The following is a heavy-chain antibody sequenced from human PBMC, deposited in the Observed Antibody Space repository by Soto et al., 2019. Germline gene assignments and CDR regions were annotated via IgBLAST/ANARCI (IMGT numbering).Heavy chain of an antibody. V-gene: IGHV3-30*18. J-gene: IGHJ4*02. D-gene: IGHD3-3*01. Sequence: GGSLRLSCAASGFTFSSYGMHWVRQAPGKGLEWVAVISYDGSNKYYADSVKGRFTISRDNSKNTLYLQMNSLRAEDTAVYYCAKDSSYYDFWSGYPHFDYWGQGTLVTVSS. CDR3: AKDSSYYDFWSGYPHFDY. CDR2: ISYDGSNK. CDR1: GFTFSSYG.